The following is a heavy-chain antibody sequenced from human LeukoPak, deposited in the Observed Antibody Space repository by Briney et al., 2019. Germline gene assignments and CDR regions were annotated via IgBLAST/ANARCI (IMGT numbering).Heavy chain of an antibody. D-gene: IGHD3-22*01. CDR2: IYPGDSDT. CDR1: GYIFVNYW. J-gene: IGHJ4*02. Sequence: GESLKISCKASGYIFVNYWIGWVRQMPGKGLEWMGIIYPGDSDTRYSPSFQGQVTISVDKSISTAYLQWTSLKASDTAMYYCARRQTNYYDSSGYLVSGFDYWGQGTLVTVSS. V-gene: IGHV5-51*01. CDR3: ARRQTNYYDSSGYLVSGFDY.